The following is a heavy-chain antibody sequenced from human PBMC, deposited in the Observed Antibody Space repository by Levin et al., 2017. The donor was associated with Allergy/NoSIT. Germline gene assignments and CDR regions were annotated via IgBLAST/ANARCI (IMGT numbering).Heavy chain of an antibody. D-gene: IGHD6-19*01. J-gene: IGHJ4*02. Sequence: GESLKISCAASEFTFGFTFTFYAMAWVRQAPGKGLEWISAISATGGDTYYADSVEGRFTISRDNSKNTLYLQMNTLRAEDTAVYYCATRSSGWFFEFWCQGTMVTVSS. V-gene: IGHV3-23*01. CDR3: ATRSSGWFFEF. CDR2: ISATGGDT. CDR1: EFTFGFTFTFYA.